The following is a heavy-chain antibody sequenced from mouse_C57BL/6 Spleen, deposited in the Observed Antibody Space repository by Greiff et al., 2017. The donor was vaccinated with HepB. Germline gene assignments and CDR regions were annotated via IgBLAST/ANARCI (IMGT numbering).Heavy chain of an antibody. CDR1: GFTFSDYG. CDR3: AREDYGTTAAWFAY. Sequence: EVQLVEPGGGLVKPGGSLKLSCAASGFTFSDYGMHWVRQAPEKGLEWVAYISSGSSTIYYADTVKGRFTISRDNAKNTLFLQMTSLRSEDTAMYYCAREDYGTTAAWFAYWGQGTLVTVSA. J-gene: IGHJ3*01. CDR2: ISSGSSTI. V-gene: IGHV5-17*01. D-gene: IGHD2-4*01.